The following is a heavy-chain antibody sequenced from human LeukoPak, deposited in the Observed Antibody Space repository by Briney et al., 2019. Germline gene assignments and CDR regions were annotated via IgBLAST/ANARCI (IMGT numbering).Heavy chain of an antibody. J-gene: IGHJ4*02. Sequence: GGSLRLSCAASGFTFGTYAMSWVRQGPGKGLEWVSAISGSGGNTYYADSVKGRFTISRDNSKNTLYLQMNSLRAEDTAVYYCAKDSSGWDYWGQGTLVTVSS. D-gene: IGHD6-19*01. CDR3: AKDSSGWDY. V-gene: IGHV3-23*01. CDR2: ISGSGGNT. CDR1: GFTFGTYA.